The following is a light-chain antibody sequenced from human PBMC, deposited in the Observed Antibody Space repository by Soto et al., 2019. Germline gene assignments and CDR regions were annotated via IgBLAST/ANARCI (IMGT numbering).Light chain of an antibody. J-gene: IGKJ2*01. V-gene: IGKV1-17*01. CDR2: AAS. CDR3: LQLYSLPYT. Sequence: DIQMTQSPSSLSASVGDRVTITCRASQGIRNALGWYQQKPWQAPKRLISAASTLRSGVPSRFIGSGSGTEFTRTICSLPTADFATYYCLQLYSLPYTFGQGAKLEIK. CDR1: QGIRNA.